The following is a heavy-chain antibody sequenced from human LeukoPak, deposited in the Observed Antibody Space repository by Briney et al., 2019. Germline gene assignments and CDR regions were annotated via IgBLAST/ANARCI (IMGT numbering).Heavy chain of an antibody. Sequence: ASETLSLTCTVSGGSISSSSYYWGWIRQPPGKGLEWIGSIYYSGSTYYNPSLKSRVTISVDTSKNQFSLKLSSVTAADTAVYYCASERNYDSSDYYPGDYWGQGTLVTVSS. CDR1: GGSISSSSYY. CDR3: ASERNYDSSDYYPGDY. J-gene: IGHJ4*02. D-gene: IGHD3-22*01. CDR2: IYYSGST. V-gene: IGHV4-39*07.